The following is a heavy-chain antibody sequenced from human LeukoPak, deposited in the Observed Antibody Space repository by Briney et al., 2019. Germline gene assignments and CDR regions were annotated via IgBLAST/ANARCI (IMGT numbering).Heavy chain of an antibody. CDR1: GYTFTGYY. V-gene: IGHV1-2*02. Sequence: ASVKVSCKASGYTFTGYYMHWVRQAPGQGLEWMGWINPNSGGTNYAQKFQGRVTMTRDTSIGTAYMELSRLRSDDTAVYYCARTVVRYCGGDCYADAFDIWGQGTMVTVSS. CDR2: INPNSGGT. CDR3: ARTVVRYCGGDCYADAFDI. J-gene: IGHJ3*02. D-gene: IGHD2-21*02.